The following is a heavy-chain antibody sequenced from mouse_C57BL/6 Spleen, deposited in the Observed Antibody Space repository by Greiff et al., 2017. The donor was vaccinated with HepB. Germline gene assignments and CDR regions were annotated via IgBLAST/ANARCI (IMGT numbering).Heavy chain of an antibody. CDR2: IDPETGGT. D-gene: IGHD1-1*01. J-gene: IGHJ2*01. V-gene: IGHV1-15*01. CDR3: TRYYYGSSYEGENY. Sequence: QVQLKESGAELVRPGASVTLSSKASGYTFTDYEMHWVKQTPVHGLEWIGAIDPETGGTAYNQKFKGKAILTADKSSSTAYMELRSLTSEDSAVYYCTRYYYGSSYEGENYWGQGTTLTVSS. CDR1: GYTFTDYE.